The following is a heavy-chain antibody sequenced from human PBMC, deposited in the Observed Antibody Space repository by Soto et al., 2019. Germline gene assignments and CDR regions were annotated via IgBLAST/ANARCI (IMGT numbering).Heavy chain of an antibody. J-gene: IGHJ4*02. CDR1: GGTFSSYR. CDR3: ARDSGAKLSSS. D-gene: IGHD6-13*01. Sequence: SVKVSCKASGGTFSSYRINWVRQAPGQGLEWVGGIVPIYRTADYAQKFQGRVTITADESARTAYMELRSLKSQGTAVYYCARDSGAKLSSSWGQGTLVTVSS. V-gene: IGHV1-69*13. CDR2: IVPIYRTA.